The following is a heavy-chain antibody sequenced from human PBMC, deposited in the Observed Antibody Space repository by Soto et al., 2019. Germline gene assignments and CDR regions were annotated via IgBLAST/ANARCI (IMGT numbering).Heavy chain of an antibody. CDR1: GDSVNSNNYY. V-gene: IGHV4-39*01. CDR2: IEYTGST. J-gene: IGHJ4*02. CDR3: VRHLGYAVPTVYATHYFNY. D-gene: IGHD2-8*01. Sequence: QLQLQESGPGLVKPSETLSLTCTVSGDSVNSNNYYCGWIRQPPGKGLEWIGSIEYTGSTYYNPSHESRVTLSVDTSKSRSSVKVRSVTAADTAGYSGVRHLGYAVPTVYATHYFNYWGQGILVTVPT.